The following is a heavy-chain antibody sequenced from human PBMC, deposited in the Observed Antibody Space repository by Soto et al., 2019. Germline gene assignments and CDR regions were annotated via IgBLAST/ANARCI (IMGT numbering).Heavy chain of an antibody. Sequence: QVQLVQSGAEVKKPGSSVKVSCKASGGTFSSYTISWVRQAPGQGLEWMGRIIPLLGIANYAQKFQGRVTITEDKSTCTAYMELSSLRTEDTAVYYCARDGPRDPNCGGDCLPFDCWSQGTLVTVS. CDR3: ARDGPRDPNCGGDCLPFDC. V-gene: IGHV1-69*08. J-gene: IGHJ4*02. CDR1: GGTFSSYT. CDR2: IIPLLGIA. D-gene: IGHD2-21*02.